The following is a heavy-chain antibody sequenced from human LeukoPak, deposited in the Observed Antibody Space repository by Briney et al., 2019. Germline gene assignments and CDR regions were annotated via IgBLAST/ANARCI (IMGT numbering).Heavy chain of an antibody. J-gene: IGHJ6*02. CDR1: GFTFSGDA. CDR2: ISGSGGST. CDR3: AKGIHDILTGYALAYYYGMDA. Sequence: PGGSLRLSCAASGFTFSGDAMSWVRQAPGKGLEWGSAISGSGGSTYYADSVKGRFTISRDNSKNTLYLQMNRLRAAATAVYYCAKGIHDILTGYALAYYYGMDAWGQGTTVTVSS. V-gene: IGHV3-23*01. D-gene: IGHD3-9*01.